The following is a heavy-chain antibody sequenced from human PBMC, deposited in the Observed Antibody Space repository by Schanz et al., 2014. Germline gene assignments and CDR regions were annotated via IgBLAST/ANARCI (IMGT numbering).Heavy chain of an antibody. Sequence: QVQLVESGGGVVQPGGSLRLSCAASGFTFSSYGMHWVRQAPGKGLEWVAFIRYDGSNQYYADSVKGRFTISRDNAKNSLYLEMTSLRGEDTAVYYCARENLNWEAFDIWGQGTVVTVSS. J-gene: IGHJ3*02. V-gene: IGHV3-30*02. CDR3: ARENLNWEAFDI. CDR2: IRYDGSNQ. CDR1: GFTFSSYG. D-gene: IGHD7-27*01.